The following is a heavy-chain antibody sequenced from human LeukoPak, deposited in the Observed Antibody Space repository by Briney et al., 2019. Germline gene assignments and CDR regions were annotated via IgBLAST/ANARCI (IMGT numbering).Heavy chain of an antibody. CDR3: ARVSLAFGRMWVSSGYDY. J-gene: IGHJ4*02. V-gene: IGHV3-48*03. D-gene: IGHD3-22*01. CDR2: ISSSGSTI. CDR1: GFTFSSYE. Sequence: GGSLRLSCAASGFTFSSYEMNWVRQAPGKGLEWVSYISSSGSTIYYADSVKGRFTISRDNAKNSLYLQMNSLRAEDTAVYYCARVSLAFGRMWVSSGYDYWGQGTLVTVSS.